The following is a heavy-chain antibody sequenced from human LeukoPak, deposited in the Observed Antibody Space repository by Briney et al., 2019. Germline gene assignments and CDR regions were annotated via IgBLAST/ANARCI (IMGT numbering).Heavy chain of an antibody. CDR3: TRIMTTVTHSFDY. J-gene: IGHJ4*02. Sequence: GRSLSPSCTASGFTFGDYAMSWVRQVPGKGLGWSGLIRSKAYGGTTEYAASVKGRFTISRDDSKSIAYLQMNSLKTEDTAVYYCTRIMTTVTHSFDYWGQGTLVTVSS. CDR1: GFTFGDYA. V-gene: IGHV3-49*04. CDR2: IRSKAYGGTT. D-gene: IGHD4-17*01.